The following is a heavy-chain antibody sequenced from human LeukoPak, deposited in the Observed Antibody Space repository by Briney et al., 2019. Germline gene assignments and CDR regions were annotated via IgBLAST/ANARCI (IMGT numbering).Heavy chain of an antibody. D-gene: IGHD6-19*01. Sequence: GGSLRLSCAASGFTFSSYAMSWVRQAPGKGLEWVSAISSSGGSTYYADSVKGRFTISRDNSKNTLYLQMNSLRAEGTAVYYCAKDLKAVAGTSDYWGQGTLVTVSS. CDR2: ISSSGGST. CDR1: GFTFSSYA. V-gene: IGHV3-23*01. J-gene: IGHJ4*02. CDR3: AKDLKAVAGTSDY.